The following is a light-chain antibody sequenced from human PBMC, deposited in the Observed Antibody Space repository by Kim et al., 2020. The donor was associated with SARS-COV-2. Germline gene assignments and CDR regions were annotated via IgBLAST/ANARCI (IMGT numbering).Light chain of an antibody. J-gene: IGLJ2*01. CDR3: SSYTSSSTLVV. Sequence: QSLTISCTGTSSDVGRYNYVSWYQQHPGKAPKLMIYDVSNRPSGVSNRFSGSKSGNTASLTISGLQAEDEADYYCSSYTSSSTLVVFGGGTQLTVL. V-gene: IGLV2-14*03. CDR1: SSDVGRYNY. CDR2: DVS.